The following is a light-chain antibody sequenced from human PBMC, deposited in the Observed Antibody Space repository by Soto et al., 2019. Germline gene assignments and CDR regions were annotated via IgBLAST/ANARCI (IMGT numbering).Light chain of an antibody. V-gene: IGKV3-20*01. J-gene: IGKJ1*01. CDR2: GAS. CDR1: QSVSSNY. Sequence: EIVLTQSPGTLSLAQGERATLSCRASQSVSSNYLAWYQQKPGQAPRLLIYGASSRATGIPDRFSGSGSGTDFTLTISRLEPEDFAVYYCQQYGGSSGTFGQGTKVEI. CDR3: QQYGGSSGT.